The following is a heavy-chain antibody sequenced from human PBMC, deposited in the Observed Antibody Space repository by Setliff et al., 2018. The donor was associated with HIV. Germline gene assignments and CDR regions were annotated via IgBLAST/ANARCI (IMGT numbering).Heavy chain of an antibody. D-gene: IGHD3-10*01. CDR3: ARDTLWLGEPGAFDI. CDR1: GGSVSSGSYH. Sequence: SETLSLTCTVSGGSVSSGSYHWGWIRQPPGKGLEWIGSIYHSGSTYYNPSLKSRVAISVDTSKSQLSLRLTSVTAADTAVYYCARDTLWLGEPGAFDIWGQGTMVTVSS. V-gene: IGHV4-39*07. CDR2: IYHSGST. J-gene: IGHJ3*02.